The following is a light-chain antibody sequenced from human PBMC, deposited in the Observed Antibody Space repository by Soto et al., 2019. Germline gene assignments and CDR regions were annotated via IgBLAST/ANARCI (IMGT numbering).Light chain of an antibody. V-gene: IGLV2-14*01. CDR1: SSDVGGYNY. J-gene: IGLJ1*01. CDR3: SSYTSSIYV. CDR2: DVS. Sequence: QSALTQPASVSGSPGQSITISCTGTSSDVGGYNYVSWYQQHPGIAPKLMIYDVSNRPSGVSNRFSGSKSGNTASLTISGLQAEDEADYYCSSYTSSIYVFGTGTKVTVL.